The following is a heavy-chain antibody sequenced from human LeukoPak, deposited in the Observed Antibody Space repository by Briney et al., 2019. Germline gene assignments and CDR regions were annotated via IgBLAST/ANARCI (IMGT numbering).Heavy chain of an antibody. CDR2: IYHSGST. J-gene: IGHJ4*02. CDR3: AIQSKGYTYGYNY. D-gene: IGHD5-18*01. Sequence: SETLSLTCAVSGGSISSGGYSWSWIRQPPGKGLEWIGYIYHSGSTYYNPSLKSRVTISVDRSKNQFSLRLTSVTAADTALYYCAIQSKGYTYGYNYWGQGTLVTVFS. V-gene: IGHV4-30-2*01. CDR1: GGSISSGGYS.